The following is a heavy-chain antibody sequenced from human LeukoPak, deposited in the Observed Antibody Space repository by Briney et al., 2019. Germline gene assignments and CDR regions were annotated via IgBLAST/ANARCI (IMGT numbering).Heavy chain of an antibody. D-gene: IGHD5-18*01. J-gene: IGHJ4*02. Sequence: GGSLRLSCAASGFTFSSYEMNWVRQAPGKGLEWVSYISSSGSTYYADSVKGRFTISRDNSKNTLYLQMNSLRAEDTAVYYRAKDPRDHSYGWSWRYFDYWGQGTLVTVSS. CDR1: GFTFSSYE. CDR2: ISSSGST. CDR3: AKDPRDHSYGWSWRYFDY. V-gene: IGHV3-48*03.